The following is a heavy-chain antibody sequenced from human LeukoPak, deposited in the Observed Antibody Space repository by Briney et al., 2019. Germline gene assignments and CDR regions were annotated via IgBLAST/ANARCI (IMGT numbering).Heavy chain of an antibody. V-gene: IGHV4-34*01. CDR3: ARGGGMYTRELDY. Sequence: SETLSLICAVYGGSFSGYYWSWIRQPPGKGLEWIGEINHSGSTNYNPSLKSRVTISVDTSKNQFSLKLSSVTAADTAVYYCARGGGMYTRELDYWGQGTLVTVSS. J-gene: IGHJ4*02. CDR1: GGSFSGYY. CDR2: INHSGST. D-gene: IGHD2-8*01.